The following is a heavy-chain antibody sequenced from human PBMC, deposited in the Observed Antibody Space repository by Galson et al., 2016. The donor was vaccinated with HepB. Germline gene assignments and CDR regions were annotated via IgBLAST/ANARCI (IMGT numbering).Heavy chain of an antibody. J-gene: IGHJ4*02. V-gene: IGHV5-10-1*01. CDR1: GYSFTSYW. CDR3: ARLGYHDSRGYYGPGGY. Sequence: QSGAEVKKPGESLRISCKGSGYSFTSYWISWVRQMPGKGLEWMGRIDPSDSYTNYSPSFHGHVTISADKSISTAYLQWSSLKASDTAMYYCARLGYHDSRGYYGPGGYWGQGTLVTVSS. CDR2: IDPSDSYT. D-gene: IGHD3-22*01.